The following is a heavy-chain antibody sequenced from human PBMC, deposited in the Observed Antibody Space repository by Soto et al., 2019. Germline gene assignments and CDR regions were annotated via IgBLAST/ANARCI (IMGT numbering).Heavy chain of an antibody. CDR2: ISYSGST. CDR3: ARVYSVNYLGYFDY. D-gene: IGHD6-13*01. J-gene: IGHJ4*02. V-gene: IGHV4-59*01. CDR1: DGSISSYY. Sequence: PSETLSLTCTVSDGSISSYYWSWIRQPPGKGLECIGYISYSGSTRYNPSLKNRVTILRDTSKNQFSLKLSSVTAADTAVYYCARVYSVNYLGYFDYWGQGALVTVS.